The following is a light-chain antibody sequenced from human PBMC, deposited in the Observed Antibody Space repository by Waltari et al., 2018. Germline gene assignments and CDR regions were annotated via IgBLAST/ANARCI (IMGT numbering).Light chain of an antibody. CDR2: MAS. V-gene: IGKV1-5*03. J-gene: IGKJ2*01. CDR1: QSVGTW. CDR3: QQYSSFST. Sequence: DIQMTQSPSTLSASVGDRVTISCRASQSVGTWLAWYQPKPGKAPKLLIYMASSLESGVPSRFSGSGSGTEFTLTIISLQPDDFATYSCQQYSSFSTFGQGTKVDI.